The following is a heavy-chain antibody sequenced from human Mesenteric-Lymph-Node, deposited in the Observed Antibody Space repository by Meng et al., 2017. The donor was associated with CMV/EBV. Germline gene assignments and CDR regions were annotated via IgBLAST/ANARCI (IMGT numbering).Heavy chain of an antibody. Sequence: SETLSLTCTVSRGSISSYYWSWIRQPPGKGLEWIGYIYYSGSTKYNPSLKSRATISIDTSKNQFSLRLNSVTAADTAVYYCARGIRDDFWSGYFYYYGMDVWGQGTTVTVSS. CDR1: RGSISSYY. CDR3: ARGIRDDFWSGYFYYYGMDV. V-gene: IGHV4-59*01. J-gene: IGHJ6*02. D-gene: IGHD3-3*01. CDR2: IYYSGST.